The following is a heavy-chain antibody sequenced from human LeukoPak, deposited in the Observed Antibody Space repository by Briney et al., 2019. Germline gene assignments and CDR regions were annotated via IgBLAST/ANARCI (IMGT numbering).Heavy chain of an antibody. D-gene: IGHD1-1*01. CDR2: IYTSGST. V-gene: IGHV4-4*07. CDR1: GGSISSYY. Sequence: SETLSLTCTVSGGSISSYYWSWIRQPAGKGLEWIGRIYTSGSTNYNPSLKSRVTMSVDTSKNQFSLKLTSVTAADTAVYYCASLKLERRRHNWFDPWGQGTLVTVSS. CDR3: ASLKLERRRHNWFDP. J-gene: IGHJ5*02.